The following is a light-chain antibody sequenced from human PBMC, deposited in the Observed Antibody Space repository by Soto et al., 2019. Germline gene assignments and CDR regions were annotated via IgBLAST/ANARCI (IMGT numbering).Light chain of an antibody. CDR1: SSDVGGYPF. CDR3: SSYAGGNNVV. J-gene: IGLJ3*02. CDR2: DVT. V-gene: IGLV2-8*01. Sequence: QSALTQPPSASGSPGQSVTISCTGTSSDVGGYPFVSWYQQYPGQVPKLIIYDVTQRPSGVPDRFSGSKSGNTASLTVSGLQAEDEADYYSSSYAGGNNVVFGGGTKLTVL.